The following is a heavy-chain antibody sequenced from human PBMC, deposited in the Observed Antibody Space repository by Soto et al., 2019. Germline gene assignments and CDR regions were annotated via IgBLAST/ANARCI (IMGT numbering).Heavy chain of an antibody. CDR1: GYTFTGYY. CDR2: INPNSGDT. CDR3: AATLSAFRSPSDF. D-gene: IGHD3-10*01. Sequence: ASVKVSCKASGYTFTGYYMHWVRQAPGQGLEWMGWINPNSGDTKYAQKFQGRVTMTRDTSTRTAYMEVSRLTSDDTAVYYCAATLSAFRSPSDFWGQGTPVTVSS. J-gene: IGHJ4*02. V-gene: IGHV1-2*02.